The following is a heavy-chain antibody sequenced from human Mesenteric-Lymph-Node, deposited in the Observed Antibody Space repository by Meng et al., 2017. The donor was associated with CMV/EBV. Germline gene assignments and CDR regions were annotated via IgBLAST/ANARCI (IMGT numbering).Heavy chain of an antibody. J-gene: IGHJ4*02. CDR3: ARGSSYDILTGYFDY. D-gene: IGHD3-9*01. Sequence: QGQLPQWGPGLLKPSGTLSVTCAVYGGSFSGYYWNWIRQSPEKGLEWIGEINHSGSTTYNPSFTSRIIISVDTSTNQISLNMSSVTAADTAVYYCARGSSYDILTGYFDYWGQGALVTVSS. V-gene: IGHV4-34*01. CDR2: INHSGST. CDR1: GGSFSGYY.